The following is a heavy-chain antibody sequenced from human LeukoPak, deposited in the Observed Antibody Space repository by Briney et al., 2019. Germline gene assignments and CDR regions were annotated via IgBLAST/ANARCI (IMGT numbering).Heavy chain of an antibody. CDR3: ARGRDFDY. V-gene: IGHV4-30-2*01. CDR1: GGSISSGGYS. CDR2: IYHSGST. J-gene: IGHJ4*02. Sequence: SETLSLTCAVSGGSISSGGYSWSWIRQPPGKGLEWIGYIYHSGSTYYNPSLKSRVTISVDRSKNQFSLKLSSVTAADTAVYYCARGRDFDYWGQGTLVTVSS.